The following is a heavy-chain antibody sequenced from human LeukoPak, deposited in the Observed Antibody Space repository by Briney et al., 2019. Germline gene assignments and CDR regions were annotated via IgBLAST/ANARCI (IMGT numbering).Heavy chain of an antibody. Sequence: ASVKVSCKASGYTFTSYDINWVRQATGQGLEWMGWMNPNSGNTGYAQKFQGRVTITRNTSISTAYMELSSLRSEDTAVYYCARGPIYDFWSGYYTGSYYYYMDVWGKGTTVTVSS. CDR1: GYTFTSYD. J-gene: IGHJ6*03. CDR3: ARGPIYDFWSGYYTGSYYYYMDV. V-gene: IGHV1-8*03. CDR2: MNPNSGNT. D-gene: IGHD3-3*01.